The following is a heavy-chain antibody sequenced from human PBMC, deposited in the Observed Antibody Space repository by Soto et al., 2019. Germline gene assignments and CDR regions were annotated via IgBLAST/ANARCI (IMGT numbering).Heavy chain of an antibody. CDR1: GGSISSGGYF. CDR2: IFYSGTT. D-gene: IGHD1-1*01. V-gene: IGHV4-31*03. CDR3: ARGVLY. J-gene: IGHJ4*02. Sequence: QVQLQESCPGLVKPSQTLALTCTVSGGSISSGGYFWSWIRQPPGKGLEWIGNIFYSGTTYYNPSLKRRVTISVDTSKNQFSLKLSSVTAEDTAVYFCARGVLYWGQGTLVTVSS.